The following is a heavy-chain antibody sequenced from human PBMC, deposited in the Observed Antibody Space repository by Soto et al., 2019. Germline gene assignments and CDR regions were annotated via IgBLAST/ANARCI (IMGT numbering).Heavy chain of an antibody. D-gene: IGHD3-22*01. V-gene: IGHV5-51*01. CDR1: GYSFTSYW. CDR3: ARADSSGHYYFDC. CDR2: IYPGDSET. J-gene: IGHJ4*02. Sequence: GESLKISCKGSGYSFTSYWIGWVRQMPGKGLEWMGIIYPGDSETRYSPSFQGQVTISADKSISTAYLQCSTLKASDTAMYYCARADSSGHYYFDCWGQGTLVTVSS.